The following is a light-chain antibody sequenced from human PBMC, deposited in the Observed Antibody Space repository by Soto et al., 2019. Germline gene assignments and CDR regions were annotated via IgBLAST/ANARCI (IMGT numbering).Light chain of an antibody. Sequence: QSVLTQPPSMSAAPGQKVTISCSGSSSSIGNNYVFWYQQLPGAAPKLLIYDNNKRPSAIPDRFSGSKSGTSATLGITGLQTGDEADYYSGTWDSTLSVVVFGGGTKLTVL. CDR1: SSSIGNNY. V-gene: IGLV1-51*01. CDR3: GTWDSTLSVVV. CDR2: DNN. J-gene: IGLJ2*01.